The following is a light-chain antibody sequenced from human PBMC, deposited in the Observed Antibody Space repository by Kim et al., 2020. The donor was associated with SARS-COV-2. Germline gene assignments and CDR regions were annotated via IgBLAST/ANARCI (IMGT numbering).Light chain of an antibody. CDR1: QGISSW. CDR3: QQANSFPYT. V-gene: IGKV1-12*01. CDR2: AAS. Sequence: DIQMTPSPSSVSASVGDRVTITCRASQGISSWLVWYQQKPGKAPKLLIYAASSLQSGVPSRFSGSGSGTDFTLTISSLQPEDFATYDCQQANSFPYTFGQGTKLEI. J-gene: IGKJ2*01.